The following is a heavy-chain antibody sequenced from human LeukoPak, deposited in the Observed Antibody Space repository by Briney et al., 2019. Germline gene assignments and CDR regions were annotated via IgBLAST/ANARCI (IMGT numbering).Heavy chain of an antibody. V-gene: IGHV7-4-1*02. CDR1: GYTFTSYA. CDR2: INTNTGNP. CDR3: ARDDYYESSGYYPKTPSIFDP. D-gene: IGHD3-22*01. J-gene: IGHJ5*02. Sequence: ASVKVSCKASGYTFTSYAMNWVRQAPGQGLEWMGWINTNTGNPTYAQGFTGRFVFSLDTSVSTAYLQISSLKAEDTAVYYCARDDYYESSGYYPKTPSIFDPWGQGTLVTVSS.